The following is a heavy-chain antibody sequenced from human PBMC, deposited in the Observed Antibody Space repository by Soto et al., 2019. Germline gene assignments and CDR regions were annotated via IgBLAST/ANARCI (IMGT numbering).Heavy chain of an antibody. J-gene: IGHJ4*02. CDR1: GGSISSYY. CDR2: IYYSGST. CDR3: ARGRWLQLIYFDY. V-gene: IGHV4-59*01. Sequence: ETLSLTCTVSGGSISSYYWSWIRQPPGKGLEWIGCIYYSGSTNYNPSLKSRVTISVDTSKNQFSLNLRSVTAADTAVYYCARGRWLQLIYFDYWGQGTLVTVSS. D-gene: IGHD5-12*01.